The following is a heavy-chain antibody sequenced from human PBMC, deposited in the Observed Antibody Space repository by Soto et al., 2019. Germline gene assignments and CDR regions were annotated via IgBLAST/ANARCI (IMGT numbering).Heavy chain of an antibody. CDR2: IYYSGST. CDR3: ARRLYYDSSGFEGGGTDV. D-gene: IGHD3-22*01. CDR1: GGSISSYY. V-gene: IGHV4-59*05. J-gene: IGHJ6*02. Sequence: SETLSLTCTVSGGSISSYYWIWIRQPPGKGLEWIGSIYYSGSTYYNPSLKSRVTISVDTSKNQFSLKLSSVTAADTAVYYCARRLYYDSSGFEGGGTDVWGQGTTVTVSS.